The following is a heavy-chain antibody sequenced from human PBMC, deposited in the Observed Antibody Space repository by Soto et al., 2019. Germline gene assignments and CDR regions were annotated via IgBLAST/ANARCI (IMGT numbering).Heavy chain of an antibody. D-gene: IGHD5-12*01. CDR2: IRASGVST. CDR1: GFTFSNYV. J-gene: IGHJ4*02. CDR3: AKGPLGSGYDRDY. Sequence: EVQLLDSGGGFVKPGGSLRLSCAASGFTFSNYVMNWVRQATGKGLDWVSAIRASGVSTYYADPVKGRFTISRDNSKNTLYLQMSSLRAEDTAVYYCAKGPLGSGYDRDYWCQGTLGTVSS. V-gene: IGHV3-23*01.